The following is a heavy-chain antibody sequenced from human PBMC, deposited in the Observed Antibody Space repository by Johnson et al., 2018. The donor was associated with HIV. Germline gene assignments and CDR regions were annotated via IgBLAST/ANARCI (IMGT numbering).Heavy chain of an antibody. J-gene: IGHJ3*02. V-gene: IGHV3-30*04. Sequence: QVQLVESGGGVVQPGRSLRLSCAASGFTFSSYAMHWVRQAPGKGLEWVAVISYDGTNKYYADSAKGRFTISRDNSRNTLFLQMNGLRVEDTAAYYCARGVKQQLSVVDAFGIWGQGTMVTVSS. CDR2: ISYDGTNK. D-gene: IGHD6-13*01. CDR3: ARGVKQQLSVVDAFGI. CDR1: GFTFSSYA.